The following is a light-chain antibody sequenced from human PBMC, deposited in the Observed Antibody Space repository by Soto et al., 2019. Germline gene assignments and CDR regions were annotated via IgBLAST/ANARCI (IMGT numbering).Light chain of an antibody. CDR1: QSVSSNY. Sequence: EIVLTQSPGTLYLSPGERATLSCRASQSVSSNYLAWYQQKPGQAPRRLIYGASSRATAIPNWFSSSGSGTDLILTISRLESEDVAVYYCQQYGSFHQTFRQGTRLEIK. CDR2: GAS. V-gene: IGKV3-20*01. J-gene: IGKJ1*01. CDR3: QQYGSFHQT.